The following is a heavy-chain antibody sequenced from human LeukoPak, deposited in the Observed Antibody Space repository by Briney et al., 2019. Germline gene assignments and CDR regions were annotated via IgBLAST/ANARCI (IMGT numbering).Heavy chain of an antibody. D-gene: IGHD2-15*01. J-gene: IGHJ4*02. CDR1: GGSFSGYY. Sequence: SETLSLTCAVYGGSFSGYYWSWIRQPPGKGLEWIGEINHSGSTNYNPSLKSRVTISVDTSKNQFSLKLSSVTAADTAVYYCASCSGGSCYSKSVDYWGQGTLVTVSS. CDR3: ASCSGGSCYSKSVDY. CDR2: INHSGST. V-gene: IGHV4-34*01.